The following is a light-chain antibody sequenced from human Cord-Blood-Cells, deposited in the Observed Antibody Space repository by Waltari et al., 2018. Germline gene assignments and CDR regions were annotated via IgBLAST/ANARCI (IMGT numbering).Light chain of an antibody. CDR2: DAS. V-gene: IGKV1-33*01. CDR1: QDISNY. CDR3: QQYDNLPAT. J-gene: IGKJ5*01. Sequence: DIQMTQSPSSLSASVGDSVTLTCQASQDISNYLNWYQQKPGKAPKLLIYDASNLETGVPSRFSGSGSGTDFTFTISSLQPEDIATYYCQQYDNLPATFGQGTRLEIK.